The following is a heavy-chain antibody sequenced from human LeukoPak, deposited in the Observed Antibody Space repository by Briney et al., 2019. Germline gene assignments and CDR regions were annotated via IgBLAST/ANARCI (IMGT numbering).Heavy chain of an antibody. Sequence: SETLSLTCTVSGGSISSYYWSWIRQPPGKGLEWIGYIYYSGSTNYNPSLKSRVTISVDTSKNQFSLKLSSVTAADTAVYCCAREGVYDAFDIWGQGTMVTVSS. CDR1: GGSISSYY. J-gene: IGHJ3*02. CDR2: IYYSGST. V-gene: IGHV4-59*01. CDR3: AREGVYDAFDI. D-gene: IGHD6-13*01.